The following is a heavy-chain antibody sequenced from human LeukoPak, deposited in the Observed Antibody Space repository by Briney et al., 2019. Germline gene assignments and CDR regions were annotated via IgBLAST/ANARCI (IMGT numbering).Heavy chain of an antibody. CDR1: GGTFSSYA. CDR3: ARGWYYYDSSGYLLVY. Sequence: SVKVSCKASGGTFSSYAISWVRQAPGQGLEWMGGIIPIFGTANYAQKFQGRVTITTDESTSTAYMELSSLRSEDTAVYYCARGWYYYDSSGYLLVYWGQGTLVTVSS. V-gene: IGHV1-69*05. CDR2: IIPIFGTA. D-gene: IGHD3-22*01. J-gene: IGHJ4*02.